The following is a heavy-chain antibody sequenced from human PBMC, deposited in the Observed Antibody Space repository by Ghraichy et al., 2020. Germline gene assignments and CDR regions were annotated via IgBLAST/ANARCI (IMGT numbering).Heavy chain of an antibody. CDR2: ISSSSSYI. Sequence: GGSLRLSCAASGFTFSSYSMNWVRQAPGKGLEWVSSISSSSSYIYYADSVKGRFTISRDNAKNSLYLQMNSLRAEDTAVYYCARGECSSSWWKGRHNWCDPWVQGTLVTVSS. CDR3: ARGECSSSWWKGRHNWCDP. V-gene: IGHV3-21*01. CDR1: GFTFSSYS. D-gene: IGHD6-13*01. J-gene: IGHJ5*02.